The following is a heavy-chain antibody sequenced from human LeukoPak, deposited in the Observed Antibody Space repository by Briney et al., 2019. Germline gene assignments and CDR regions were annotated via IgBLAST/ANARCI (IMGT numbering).Heavy chain of an antibody. CDR3: ARRVHRVGSYSSHADH. D-gene: IGHD1-26*01. Sequence: GESLKISCKGSGYSFTNYWIGWVRQMPGKGLEWMGIIYPGDSDTTYSPSFQGQVTISADKSISTAYLQRSSLKASDTAMYYCARRVHRVGSYSSHADHWGQGTLVTVSS. V-gene: IGHV5-51*01. CDR2: IYPGDSDT. CDR1: GYSFTNYW. J-gene: IGHJ1*01.